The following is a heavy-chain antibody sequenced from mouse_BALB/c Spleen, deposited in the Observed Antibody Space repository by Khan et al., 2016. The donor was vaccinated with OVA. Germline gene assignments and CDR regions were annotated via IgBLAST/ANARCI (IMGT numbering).Heavy chain of an antibody. J-gene: IGHJ2*01. CDR3: TRTGNYRDYFDY. V-gene: IGHV1-9*01. CDR1: GYTFSSYW. Sequence: QQSGAELMKPGASVKISCKATGYTFSSYWIEWVKQRPGHGLEWIGEILPGSGSTNYHEKFKGKATFTADKSSNTAYMQLNSLTSEDSAVYYCTRTGNYRDYFDYWGQGTTLTVSS. CDR2: ILPGSGST. D-gene: IGHD2-1*01.